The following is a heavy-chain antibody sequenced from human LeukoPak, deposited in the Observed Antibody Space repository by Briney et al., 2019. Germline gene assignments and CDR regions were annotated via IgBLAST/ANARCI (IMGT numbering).Heavy chain of an antibody. Sequence: ASVKVSCKASGYTFTSYDFNWVRQATGQRPEWMGWMSPNCGDTGYAQKFQDRVTMTRNTSISTAYMELSSLRSEDTAVYYCARDRGDGSPFDYWGQGTLVTVSS. CDR3: ARDRGDGSPFDY. CDR2: MSPNCGDT. CDR1: GYTFTSYD. J-gene: IGHJ4*02. V-gene: IGHV1-8*01. D-gene: IGHD5-24*01.